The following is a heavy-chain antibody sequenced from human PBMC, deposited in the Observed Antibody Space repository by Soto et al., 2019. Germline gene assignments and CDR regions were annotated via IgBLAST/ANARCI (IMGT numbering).Heavy chain of an antibody. V-gene: IGHV3-15*01. Sequence: PGESLKISCAASGFTFSNAWMSWVRQAPGKGLEWVGRIKSKTDGGTTDYAAPVKGRFTISRDDSKNTLYLQMNSLKTEDTAVYYCTTVNPYYYDSSGYAAEYFQHWGQGTLVTVSS. CDR3: TTVNPYYYDSSGYAAEYFQH. J-gene: IGHJ1*01. CDR2: IKSKTDGGTT. CDR1: GFTFSNAW. D-gene: IGHD3-22*01.